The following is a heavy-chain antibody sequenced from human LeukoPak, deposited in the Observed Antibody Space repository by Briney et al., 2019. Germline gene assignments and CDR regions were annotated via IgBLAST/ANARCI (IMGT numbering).Heavy chain of an antibody. CDR2: INHSGST. D-gene: IGHD2-2*01. CDR1: GGSFSGYY. Sequence: NASETLSLTCAVYGGSFSGYYWSWIRQPPGKGLEWIGEINHSGSTNYNPSLKSRVTISVDTSKNQFSLKLSSVTAADTAVYYCARSNSVRRYCSSTSCYLTWFDPWGQGTLVTVSS. J-gene: IGHJ5*02. V-gene: IGHV4-34*01. CDR3: ARSNSVRRYCSSTSCYLTWFDP.